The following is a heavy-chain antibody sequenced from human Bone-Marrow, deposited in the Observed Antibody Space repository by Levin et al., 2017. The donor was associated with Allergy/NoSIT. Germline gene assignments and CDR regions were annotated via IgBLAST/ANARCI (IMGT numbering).Heavy chain of an antibody. Sequence: GGSLRLSCAASGVTVSSNYMSWVRQAPGKGLEWVSVLYSGGSTYYADSVKGRFTISRDNPKNTLYLQMNSLRAEDTAVYYCARVGGDWYFDYWGQGTLVTVSS. D-gene: IGHD2-21*02. CDR1: GVTVSSNY. J-gene: IGHJ4*02. CDR3: ARVGGDWYFDY. CDR2: LYSGGST. V-gene: IGHV3-53*01.